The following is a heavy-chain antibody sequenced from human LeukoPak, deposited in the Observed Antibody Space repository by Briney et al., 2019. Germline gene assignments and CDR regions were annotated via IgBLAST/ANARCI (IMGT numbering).Heavy chain of an antibody. CDR1: GFTFDDYA. CDR3: AIGSCSGGSYPIDY. V-gene: IGHV3-43D*03. CDR2: ISWDGGST. Sequence: PGGSLRLSCAASGFTFDDYAMHWVRQAPGKGLEWVSLISWDGGSTYYADSVKGRFTISRDNSKNSLYLQMNSLRAEDTALYYCAIGSCSGGSYPIDYWGQGTLVTVSS. J-gene: IGHJ4*02. D-gene: IGHD2-15*01.